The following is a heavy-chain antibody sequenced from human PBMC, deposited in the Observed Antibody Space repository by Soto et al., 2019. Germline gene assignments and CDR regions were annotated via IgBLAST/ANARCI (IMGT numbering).Heavy chain of an antibody. CDR1: GDSISSTSHY. CDR3: ARTRRFGVGDWYDP. CDR2: LYDSGTT. J-gene: IGHJ5*02. D-gene: IGHD3-3*01. V-gene: IGHV4-61*01. Sequence: QVQLQESGPGLVKPSETLSLICTVSGDSISSTSHYWSWIRQPPGKGLEWIGYLYDSGTTNYNLSSKSRVTLSVDTSKNQAALKLRSVTAADTVVYDCARTRRFGVGDWYDPWGQGNLVTVSS.